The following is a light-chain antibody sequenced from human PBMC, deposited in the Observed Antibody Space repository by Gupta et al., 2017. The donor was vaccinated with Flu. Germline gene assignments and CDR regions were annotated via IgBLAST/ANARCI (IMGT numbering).Light chain of an antibody. V-gene: IGKV2-30*01. CDR3: RQGGHWPWA. CDR1: QGLVYSDGNTY. CDR2: LGS. J-gene: IGKJ1*01. Sequence: VTLGQPASISCRASQGLVYSDGNTYLHWFQHRPGQSPRRLIYLGSNRASGVPDRFSGSGSGTYFTLRISRVEADDVGVYYCRQGGHWPWAFGQGTKVEIK.